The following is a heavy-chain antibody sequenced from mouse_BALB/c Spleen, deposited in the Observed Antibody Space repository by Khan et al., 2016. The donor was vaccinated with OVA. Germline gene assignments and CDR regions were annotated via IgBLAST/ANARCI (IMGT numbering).Heavy chain of an antibody. J-gene: IGHJ3*01. Sequence: QVQLQQSGAELVRPGASVKLSCKASGYTFTSYWMNWVRQRPGQGLEWVGKINPSDSESHYNQMFKDKATLTVDKSSGTAYMQLSSLTSEDSAVYSGTRREKYGYDPSWFAYWGQGTLVTVSA. CDR1: GYTFTSYW. D-gene: IGHD2-2*01. CDR3: TRREKYGYDPSWFAY. CDR2: INPSDSES. V-gene: IGHV1-61*01.